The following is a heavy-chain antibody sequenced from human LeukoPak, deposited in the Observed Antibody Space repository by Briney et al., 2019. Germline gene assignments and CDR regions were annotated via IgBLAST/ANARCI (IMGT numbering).Heavy chain of an antibody. J-gene: IGHJ4*02. CDR3: ARESSGYFY. V-gene: IGHV3-21*01. Sequence: GGSLRLSCAASGFTFSTYSMNWVRQAPGKGLEWVSSISSGSSFIYYADSVKGRFTFSRDNAKNSLFLQMNSLRAEDTAVYYCARESSGYFYWGQGTLVTVSS. CDR1: GFTFSTYS. D-gene: IGHD3-22*01. CDR2: ISSGSSFI.